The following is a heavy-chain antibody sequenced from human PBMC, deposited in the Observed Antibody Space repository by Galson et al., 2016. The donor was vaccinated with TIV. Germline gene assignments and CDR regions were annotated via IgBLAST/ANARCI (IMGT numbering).Heavy chain of an antibody. D-gene: IGHD3-3*01. J-gene: IGHJ6*02. Sequence: QSGAEVKKPGESLKISCQGSGYSFTTFWVGWVRQMPGKGLEWMGVIYPGDSDTKYSPSFQGQVTISVDRSISTAYLQWKSLKAADTAIYYCARQGSYDFWGGHNNFYYHAMDVWGQGTAVVVSS. CDR3: ARQGSYDFWGGHNNFYYHAMDV. CDR1: GYSFTTFW. V-gene: IGHV5-51*01. CDR2: IYPGDSDT.